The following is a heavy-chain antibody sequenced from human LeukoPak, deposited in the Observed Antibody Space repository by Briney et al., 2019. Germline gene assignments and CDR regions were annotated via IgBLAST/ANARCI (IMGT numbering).Heavy chain of an antibody. D-gene: IGHD6-19*01. Sequence: PGGSLRLSCAASGFTFSSYGMHWVRQAPGKGLEWVAFIRYDGSNKYYADSVKGRFTISRDNSKNTLYLQMNSLRAEDTAVYYCAKDDPGIAVAGPSSADYWGQGTLVTVSS. CDR2: IRYDGSNK. CDR1: GFTFSSYG. V-gene: IGHV3-30*02. J-gene: IGHJ4*02. CDR3: AKDDPGIAVAGPSSADY.